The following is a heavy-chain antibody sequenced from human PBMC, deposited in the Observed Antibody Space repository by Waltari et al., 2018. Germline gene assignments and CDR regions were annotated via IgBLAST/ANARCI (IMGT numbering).Heavy chain of an antibody. Sequence: QVQLVQSGAEVKKPGSSVKVSCKASGGTFSSYAISWVRQAPGPGLEWMGGIIPIFGTANYAQKFQGRVTITADESTSTAYMELSSLRSEDTAVYYCARKGRGGGHKRQDRVPYYFDYWGQGTLVTVSS. CDR1: GGTFSSYA. D-gene: IGHD2-21*01. V-gene: IGHV1-69*12. CDR3: ARKGRGGGHKRQDRVPYYFDY. J-gene: IGHJ4*02. CDR2: IIPIFGTA.